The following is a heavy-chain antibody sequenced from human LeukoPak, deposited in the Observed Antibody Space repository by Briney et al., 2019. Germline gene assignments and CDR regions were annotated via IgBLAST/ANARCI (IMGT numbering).Heavy chain of an antibody. CDR2: INHSGST. CDR1: GGSFSGYY. J-gene: IGHJ3*02. CDR3: ARVDCSSTSCYWGFDAFDI. D-gene: IGHD2-2*01. V-gene: IGHV4-34*01. Sequence: SETLSLTCAVYGGSFSGYYWSWIRQPPGKVLEWIGEINHSGSTNYNPSLKSRVTISVDTSKNQFSLKLSSVTAADTAVYYCARVDCSSTSCYWGFDAFDIWGQGTMVTVSS.